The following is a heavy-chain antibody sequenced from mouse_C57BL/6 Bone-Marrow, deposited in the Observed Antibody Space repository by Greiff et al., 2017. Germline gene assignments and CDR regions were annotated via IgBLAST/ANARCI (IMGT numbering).Heavy chain of an antibody. V-gene: IGHV1-81*01. D-gene: IGHD5-1-1*01. J-gene: IGHJ1*03. CDR1: GYTFTSYG. Sequence: VQLQQSGAELARPGASVKLSCKASGYTFTSYGISWVKQRTGQGLEWIGEIYPKSGNTYYNEKLKGKATLTADKSSSTAYMELRRLTSEDSAVYICARGKYFWYFDVWGTGTTVTVSS. CDR3: ARGKYFWYFDV. CDR2: IYPKSGNT.